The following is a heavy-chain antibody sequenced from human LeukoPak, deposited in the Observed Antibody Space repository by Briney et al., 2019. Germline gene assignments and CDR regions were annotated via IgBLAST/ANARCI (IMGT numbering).Heavy chain of an antibody. CDR3: ARDPLGIAVAGSFSYYYYGMDV. Sequence: SQTLSLTCTVSGGSISSGSYYWSWIRQPAGKGLEWIGRIYTSGSTNYNPSLKSRVTISVDTSKNQFSLKLSSVTAADTAVYYCARDPLGIAVAGSFSYYYYGMDVWGQGTTVTVSS. J-gene: IGHJ6*02. V-gene: IGHV4-61*02. CDR1: GGSISSGSYY. CDR2: IYTSGST. D-gene: IGHD6-19*01.